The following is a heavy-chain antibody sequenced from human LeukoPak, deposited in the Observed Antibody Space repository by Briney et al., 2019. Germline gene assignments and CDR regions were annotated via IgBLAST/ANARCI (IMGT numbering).Heavy chain of an antibody. CDR2: IYYSGST. V-gene: IGHV4-59*08. CDR1: GGSISSYY. Sequence: SETLSLTCTVSGGSISSYYWSWIRQPPGKGLEWIGYIYYSGSTNYNPSLKSRVTISVDTSKDQFSLKLSSVTAADTAVYYCATLDDNDAFDIWGQGTMVTVSS. J-gene: IGHJ3*02. D-gene: IGHD3-22*01. CDR3: ATLDDNDAFDI.